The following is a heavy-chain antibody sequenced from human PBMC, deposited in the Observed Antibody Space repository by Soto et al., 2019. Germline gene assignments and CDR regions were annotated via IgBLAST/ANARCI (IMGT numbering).Heavy chain of an antibody. Sequence: QVQLVQSGAAVKKPGSSVKVSCKASGGTFSSYAISWVRQAPGQGLEWMGGIISIFGTANYAQKFQGRVTIAADKSTSTAHMELSSLRSEDTAVYYCAGRRGGSGWYDDAFDIWGQGTMFTVSS. J-gene: IGHJ3*02. V-gene: IGHV1-69*06. CDR1: GGTFSSYA. D-gene: IGHD6-19*01. CDR2: IISIFGTA. CDR3: AGRRGGSGWYDDAFDI.